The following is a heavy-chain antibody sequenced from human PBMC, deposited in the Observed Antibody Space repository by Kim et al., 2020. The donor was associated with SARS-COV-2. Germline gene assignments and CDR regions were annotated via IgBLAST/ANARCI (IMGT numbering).Heavy chain of an antibody. CDR3: AKGLPSGYDYYFDY. J-gene: IGHJ4*02. V-gene: IGHV3-23*01. Sequence: AESVKGRFTTSRDNSKNTLYLQMNSLRAEETAVYYCAKGLPSGYDYYFDYWGQGTLVTVSS. D-gene: IGHD5-12*01.